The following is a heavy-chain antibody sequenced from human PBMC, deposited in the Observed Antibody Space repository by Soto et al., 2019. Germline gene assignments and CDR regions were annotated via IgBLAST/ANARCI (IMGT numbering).Heavy chain of an antibody. D-gene: IGHD6-19*01. CDR1: GGSISSSSYY. CDR3: AITDGPLIAVAPLDY. CDR2: IYYSGST. V-gene: IGHV4-39*01. J-gene: IGHJ4*02. Sequence: SETLSLTCTVSGGSISSSSYYWGWIRQPPGKGLEWIGSIYYSGSTYYNPSLKSRVTISVDTSKNQFSLKLSSVTAADTAVYYCAITDGPLIAVAPLDYWGKGSLVTVYS.